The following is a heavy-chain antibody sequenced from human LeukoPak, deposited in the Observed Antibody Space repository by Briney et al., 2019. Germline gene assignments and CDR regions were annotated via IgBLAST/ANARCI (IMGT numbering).Heavy chain of an antibody. D-gene: IGHD3-16*01. CDR2: INPSGGST. V-gene: IGHV1-46*01. Sequence: GASVKVSCKASGYTITSYYMHWVRQAPGQGLEWMGIINPSGGSTSYAQKFQGRVTMTRDMSTSTVYMELSSLRSEDTAVYYCASGGVFGAFDIWGQGTMVTVSS. CDR3: ASGGVFGAFDI. J-gene: IGHJ3*02. CDR1: GYTITSYY.